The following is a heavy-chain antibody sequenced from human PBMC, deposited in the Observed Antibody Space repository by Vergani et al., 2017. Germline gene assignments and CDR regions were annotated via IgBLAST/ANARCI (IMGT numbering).Heavy chain of an antibody. J-gene: IGHJ4*02. CDR2: IRDDESRK. Sequence: VQLVESGGDLAQPGGSLTLSCVAYGLVFSDYTMSWVRQAPGRGLEWVAFIRDDESRKYYADSVNGRFTISRDSFKNSLYLQMDSLRPEDTALYYCAKYSAERQGYNYEYCLDYWGQGTLVTVSS. CDR1: GLVFSDYT. CDR3: AKYSAERQGYNYEYCLDY. V-gene: IGHV3-30*02. D-gene: IGHD5-24*01.